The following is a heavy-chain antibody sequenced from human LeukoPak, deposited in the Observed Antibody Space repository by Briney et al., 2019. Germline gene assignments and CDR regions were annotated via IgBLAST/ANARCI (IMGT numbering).Heavy chain of an antibody. CDR3: ARDSSGYFDAFDI. Sequence: PSQTLSLTCTVSGGSISSGDYYWSWIRQPPGKGLEWIGYIYYSGSTYYNPSLKSRVTISVDTSKNQFSLKLSSVTAADTAVYYCARDSSGYFDAFDIWGQGTMVTVSS. V-gene: IGHV4-30-4*01. CDR2: IYYSGST. CDR1: GGSISSGDYY. D-gene: IGHD3-22*01. J-gene: IGHJ3*02.